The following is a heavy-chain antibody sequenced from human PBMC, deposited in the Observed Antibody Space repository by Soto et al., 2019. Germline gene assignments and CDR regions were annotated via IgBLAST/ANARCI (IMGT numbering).Heavy chain of an antibody. Sequence: LRLSCAASGFTFSSYAMDWVRQAPGKGLEWVSAISNSFSDGNTHYADSVKGRFTISRDNDKNTVFLEMNFLRAEDTAVYYCAKVFSPEGGNYFDHWGQGTLVTV. CDR1: GFTFSSYA. CDR2: ISNSFSDGNT. CDR3: AKVFSPEGGNYFDH. J-gene: IGHJ4*02. V-gene: IGHV3-23*01.